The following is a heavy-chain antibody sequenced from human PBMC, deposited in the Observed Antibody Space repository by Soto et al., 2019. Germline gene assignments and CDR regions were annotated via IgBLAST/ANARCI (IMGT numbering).Heavy chain of an antibody. D-gene: IGHD3-9*01. CDR3: ARLEGLATISYYFDF. CDR1: SGSINSNW. V-gene: IGHV4-4*02. CDR2: IYHSGDT. Sequence: PSETLSLTCAVSSGSINSNWWSWVRQPPGKGLEWIGEIYHSGDTYYNPSLQSRVTISVDKSKNQFSLELSSVTAADSAVYFCARLEGLATISYYFDFWGPGALVTVSS. J-gene: IGHJ4*02.